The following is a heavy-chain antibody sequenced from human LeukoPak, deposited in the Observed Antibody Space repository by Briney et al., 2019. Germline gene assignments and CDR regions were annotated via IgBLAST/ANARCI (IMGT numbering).Heavy chain of an antibody. CDR1: GFDFSLYA. V-gene: IGHV3-30*01. J-gene: IGHJ5*02. CDR2: ISYDGYTH. D-gene: IGHD6-13*01. Sequence: PGRSLRLSCATSGFDFSLYALHWVRQAPGKGLEWVAVISYDGYTHYYANSVKGRFTISRDNSKNTLYLQMNSLRAEDTAVYYCARPPYSSSWYEAVDWFDPWGQGTLVTVSS. CDR3: ARPPYSSSWYEAVDWFDP.